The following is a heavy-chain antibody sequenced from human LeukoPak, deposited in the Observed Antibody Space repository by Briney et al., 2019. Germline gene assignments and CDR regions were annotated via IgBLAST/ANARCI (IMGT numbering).Heavy chain of an antibody. CDR3: AKTGSSWYQGDY. CDR1: GFTFSSYA. J-gene: IGHJ4*02. Sequence: GGSLRLSCAASGFTFSSYAMSWVRQAPGEGLEWVSAISGSGGSTYYADSVKGRFTISRDNSKNTLYLQMNSLRAEDTAVYYCAKTGSSWYQGDYWGQGTLVTVSS. CDR2: ISGSGGST. D-gene: IGHD6-13*01. V-gene: IGHV3-23*01.